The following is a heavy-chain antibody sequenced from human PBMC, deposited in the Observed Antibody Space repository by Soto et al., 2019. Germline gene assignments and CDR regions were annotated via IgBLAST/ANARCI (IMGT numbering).Heavy chain of an antibody. CDR3: STSLDY. V-gene: IGHV3-7*01. CDR2: INQDGSEK. Sequence: GGSLRLSCAASGFTFSSYWMDWVRQAPGKGLERVANINQDGSEKHYVDSVKGRFTISRDNAKNSLYLQMSSLTAEDSALYYCSTSLDYWGQGTLVTVS. J-gene: IGHJ4*02. CDR1: GFTFSSYW.